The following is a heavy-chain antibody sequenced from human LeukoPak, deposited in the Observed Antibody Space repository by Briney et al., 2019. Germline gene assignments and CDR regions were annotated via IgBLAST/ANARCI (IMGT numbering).Heavy chain of an antibody. CDR3: ATYSSSWYDAFDI. CDR1: GGTFSSYA. CDR2: MNPNSGNT. J-gene: IGHJ3*02. D-gene: IGHD6-13*01. Sequence: ASVKVSCKASGGTFSSYAINWVRQATGQGLEWMGWMNPNSGNTGYAQKFQGRVTITRNTSISTAYMELSSLRSEDTAVYYCATYSSSWYDAFDIWGQGTMVTVSS. V-gene: IGHV1-8*03.